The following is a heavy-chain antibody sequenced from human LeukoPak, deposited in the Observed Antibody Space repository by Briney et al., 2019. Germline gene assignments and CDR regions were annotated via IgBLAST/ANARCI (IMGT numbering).Heavy chain of an antibody. D-gene: IGHD5-18*01. Sequence: GGSLRLSCAASGYTVSSNYMTWVHQAPGKGLEWVSVIYSGGTTYYADSVKGRFTISRDNSKNTLYLQMKSLRAGDTAVYYCARDPPPAYVDTAMATTWGQGTLVTVSS. CDR3: ARDPPPAYVDTAMATT. CDR2: IYSGGTT. V-gene: IGHV3-66*01. J-gene: IGHJ5*02. CDR1: GYTVSSNY.